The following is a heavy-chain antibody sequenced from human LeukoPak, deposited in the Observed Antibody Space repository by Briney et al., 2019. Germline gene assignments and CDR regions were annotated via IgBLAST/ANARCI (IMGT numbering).Heavy chain of an antibody. Sequence: GGSLRLSCAASGFTFSSYGMNWVRQAPGEGLEWVSYISSSGSTIYYADSVKGRFTISRDNAKNSLYLQMNSLRAEDTAVYYCARVSGQDILTGSYDYWGQGTLVTVSS. J-gene: IGHJ4*02. CDR3: ARVSGQDILTGSYDY. CDR2: ISSSGSTI. CDR1: GFTFSSYG. V-gene: IGHV3-48*03. D-gene: IGHD3-9*01.